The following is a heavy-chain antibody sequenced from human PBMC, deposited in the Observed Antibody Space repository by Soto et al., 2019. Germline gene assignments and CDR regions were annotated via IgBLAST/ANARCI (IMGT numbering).Heavy chain of an antibody. D-gene: IGHD6-19*01. CDR1: GFTFTNFY. J-gene: IGHJ4*02. Sequence: ASVKVSCKTSGFTFTNFYLHWVRQAPGQGLEWMGVINPSGDSTTYAQKFQGRVTVTRDTSTSTLYMDLSSLSSEDTATYYCAKNGQWLATPPEAWGQGTLVTVSS. V-gene: IGHV1-46*01. CDR3: AKNGQWLATPPEA. CDR2: INPSGDST.